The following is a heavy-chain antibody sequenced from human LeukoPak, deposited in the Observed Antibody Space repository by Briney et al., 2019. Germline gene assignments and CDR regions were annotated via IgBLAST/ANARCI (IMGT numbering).Heavy chain of an antibody. CDR2: INWNGGST. Sequence: GGSLRLSCAASGFTFNDYTMHWVRQAPGKGLEWVSGINWNGGSTGYADSVKGRFTISRDNAKNSLYLQMNSLRAEDTAVYYCAELGITMIGGVWGKGTTVTISS. CDR3: AELGITMIGGV. CDR1: GFTFNDYT. D-gene: IGHD3-10*02. V-gene: IGHV3-20*04. J-gene: IGHJ6*04.